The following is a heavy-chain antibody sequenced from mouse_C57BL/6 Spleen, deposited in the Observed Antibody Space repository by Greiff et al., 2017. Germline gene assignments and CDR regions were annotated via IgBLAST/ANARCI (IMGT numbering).Heavy chain of an antibody. Sequence: EVQLVESGPGLVKPSQSLSLTCSVTGYSITSGYYWNWIRQFPGNKLEWMGYISYDGSNNYNPSLKNRISITRDTSKNQFFLKLNSVTTEDTATYYCARVDDYDGGYYFDYWGQGTTLTVSS. D-gene: IGHD2-4*01. CDR1: GYSITSGYY. CDR3: ARVDDYDGGYYFDY. J-gene: IGHJ2*01. V-gene: IGHV3-6*01. CDR2: ISYDGSN.